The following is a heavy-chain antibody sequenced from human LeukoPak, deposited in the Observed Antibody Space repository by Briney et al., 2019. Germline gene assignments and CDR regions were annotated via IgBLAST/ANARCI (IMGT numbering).Heavy chain of an antibody. Sequence: SETLSLTCTVSGGSISSYYWSWIRQPPGKGLEWIGYIYYSGSTNYNPSLKSRVTISVDTSKNQFSLKLSSVTAADTAVYYCARSKPGIAVAGSWFDPWGQGTLVTVSS. CDR2: IYYSGST. CDR1: GGSISSYY. V-gene: IGHV4-59*12. J-gene: IGHJ5*02. D-gene: IGHD6-19*01. CDR3: ARSKPGIAVAGSWFDP.